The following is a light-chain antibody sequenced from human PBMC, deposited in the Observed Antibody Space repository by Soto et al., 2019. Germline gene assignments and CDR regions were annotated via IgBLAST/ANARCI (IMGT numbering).Light chain of an antibody. CDR3: QQYVTSPCT. J-gene: IGKJ2*02. CDR1: QSVSSNY. Sequence: EIVLTQSPGTLSLSPGDRATLSCRASQSVSSNYLAWYQQKPGQAPRLLIYDTSNRATGIPDRFSGSGSGTDFTLTISRLEPEDFAVYYCQQYVTSPCTFGQGTNLEIK. CDR2: DTS. V-gene: IGKV3-20*01.